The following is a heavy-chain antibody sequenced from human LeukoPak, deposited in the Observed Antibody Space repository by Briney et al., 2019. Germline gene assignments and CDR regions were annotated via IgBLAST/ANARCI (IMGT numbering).Heavy chain of an antibody. CDR3: AADHSGTNRSGYPLEC. J-gene: IGHJ4*02. V-gene: IGHV1-58*02. CDR2: IVVGSGNT. D-gene: IGHD3-22*01. Sequence: ASVKVSCKASGFTFTSSAMQWVRQARGQRLEWIGWIVVGSGNTNYAQKFQERVTITRDMSTSTAYMELSSLRSEDTAVYYCAADHSGTNRSGYPLECWGQGTLVTVSS. CDR1: GFTFTSSA.